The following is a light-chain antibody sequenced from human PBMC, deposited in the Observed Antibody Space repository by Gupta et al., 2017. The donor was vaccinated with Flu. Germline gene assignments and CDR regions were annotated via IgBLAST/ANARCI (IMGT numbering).Light chain of an antibody. J-gene: IGLJ2*01. CDR1: STDFGSYKY. Sequence: STDFGSYKYVSWYQQHPGKAPQLLIYDVTNRPSGVSTRFSGSKSGDTASLTISGLQAEDEADYYCSSCTSSTTLVFGGGTRLTVL. V-gene: IGLV2-14*03. CDR3: SSCTSSTTLV. CDR2: DVT.